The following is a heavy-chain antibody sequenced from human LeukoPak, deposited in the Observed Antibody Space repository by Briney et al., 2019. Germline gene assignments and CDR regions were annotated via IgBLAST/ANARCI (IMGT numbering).Heavy chain of an antibody. Sequence: PSETLSLTCAVYGGSFSGYYWSWIRQPPGKGLEWIGEINHSGSTNYNPSLKSRVTISVDTSKNQFSLKLSSVTAADTAVYYCARESATEDCSSGSCYSSSFDYWGQGTLVIVSS. V-gene: IGHV4-34*01. CDR3: ARESATEDCSSGSCYSSSFDY. CDR2: INHSGST. CDR1: GGSFSGYY. J-gene: IGHJ4*02. D-gene: IGHD2-15*01.